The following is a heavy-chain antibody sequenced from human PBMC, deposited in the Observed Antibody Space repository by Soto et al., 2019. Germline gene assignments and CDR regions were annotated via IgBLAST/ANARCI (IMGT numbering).Heavy chain of an antibody. D-gene: IGHD3-9*01. CDR1: GFTFSSYG. J-gene: IGHJ3*02. Sequence: ESGGGVVQPGRSLRLSCAASGFTFSSYGMHWVRQAPGKGLEWVAVISYDESKKYYADSVKGRFTISRDNSMDTLYLQMNSLRAEDTAVYYCAKDLRFDILTGYYMGVGSFDIWGQGTMVIVSS. V-gene: IGHV3-30*18. CDR3: AKDLRFDILTGYYMGVGSFDI. CDR2: ISYDESKK.